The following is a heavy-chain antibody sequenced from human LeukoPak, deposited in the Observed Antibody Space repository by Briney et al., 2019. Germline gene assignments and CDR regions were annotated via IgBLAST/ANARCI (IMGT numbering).Heavy chain of an antibody. CDR2: IYYSGST. D-gene: IGHD3-22*01. CDR1: GGSISSYC. CDR3: ARDYYDSSGYYARAFDI. J-gene: IGHJ3*02. Sequence: SETLSLTCTVSGGSISSYCWSWIRQPPGKGLEWIGYIYYSGSTNYNPSLKSRVTISVDTSKNQFSLKLSSVTAADTAVYYCARDYYDSSGYYARAFDIWGQGTMVTVSS. V-gene: IGHV4-59*01.